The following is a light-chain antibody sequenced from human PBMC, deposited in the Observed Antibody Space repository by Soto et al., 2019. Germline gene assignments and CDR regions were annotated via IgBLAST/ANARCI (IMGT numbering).Light chain of an antibody. Sequence: QSVLTQPASVSGSPGQSITISCTGTSGDIGSDDYVSWYQQHPGKAPNLIIYEVTDRPSGVSNRFSGSKSGNTASLTISGLQAEDEADYYCSSFTSTSTRLFGSGTKVTVL. CDR1: SGDIGSDDY. J-gene: IGLJ1*01. V-gene: IGLV2-14*01. CDR2: EVT. CDR3: SSFTSTSTRL.